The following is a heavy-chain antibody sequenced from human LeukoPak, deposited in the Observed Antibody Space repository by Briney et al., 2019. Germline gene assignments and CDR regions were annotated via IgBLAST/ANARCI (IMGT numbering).Heavy chain of an antibody. J-gene: IGHJ4*02. V-gene: IGHV3-30*02. Sequence: PGGSLRLSCAASGFTFSSYGIHWVRQAPGKGLEWVAFIRYDGSNKYYADSVKGRFTISRDNSKNTLYLQMNSLRVEDTAVYYCAKDDSSGYFFDYWGQGTLVTVSS. CDR2: IRYDGSNK. D-gene: IGHD3-22*01. CDR3: AKDDSSGYFFDY. CDR1: GFTFSSYG.